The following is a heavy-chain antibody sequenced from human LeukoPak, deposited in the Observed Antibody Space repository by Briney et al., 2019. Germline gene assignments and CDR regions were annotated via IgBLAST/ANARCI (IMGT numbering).Heavy chain of an antibody. CDR2: ISGSGGST. J-gene: IGHJ6*02. CDR1: GFTFSSYA. V-gene: IGHV3-23*01. D-gene: IGHD4-11*01. CDR3: ANSPRTQSYYDYSNYDYYYYYGMDV. Sequence: GGSLRLSCAASGFTFSSYAMSWVRQAPGKGLEWVSAISGSGGSTYYADSVKGRFTISRDNSKNTLYLQMNSLRAEDTAVYYCANSPRTQSYYDYSNYDYYYYYGMDVWGQGTTVTVSS.